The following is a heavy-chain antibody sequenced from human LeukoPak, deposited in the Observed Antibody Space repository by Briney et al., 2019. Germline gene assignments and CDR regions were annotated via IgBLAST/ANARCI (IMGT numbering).Heavy chain of an antibody. J-gene: IGHJ4*02. CDR1: GFTFSTYG. V-gene: IGHV3-23*01. D-gene: IGHD3-10*01. Sequence: PGGSLRLPCVASGFTFSTYGMSWVRQAPGKGLEWVSAISGSGDYTYYADPVKGRFTISRDNSKNTLYLQMNSLRAEDTAVYYCAKVTYGSGTYGAFDSWGQGTLVTVSS. CDR3: AKVTYGSGTYGAFDS. CDR2: ISGSGDYT.